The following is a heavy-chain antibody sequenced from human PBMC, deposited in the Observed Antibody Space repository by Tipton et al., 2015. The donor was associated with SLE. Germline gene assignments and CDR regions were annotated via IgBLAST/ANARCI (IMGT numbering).Heavy chain of an antibody. CDR2: IYHRGST. J-gene: IGHJ4*02. CDR1: GYFISGGYF. V-gene: IGHV4-38-2*02. Sequence: TLSLTCTVSGYFISGGYFWGWIRQPPGKGLEWIGSIYHRGSTYYNPSLTRRVTISVDRSQNQFSLRLRSVTAADTAVYYCAGITDYYGPVDYWGLGTLVTVSS. CDR3: AGITDYYGPVDY. D-gene: IGHD3-10*01.